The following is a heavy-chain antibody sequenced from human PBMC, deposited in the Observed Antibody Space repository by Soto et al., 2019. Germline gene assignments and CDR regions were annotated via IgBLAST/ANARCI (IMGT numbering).Heavy chain of an antibody. CDR3: AKAGFSSGWSPSYFDY. CDR1: GFTFSSYA. D-gene: IGHD6-19*01. V-gene: IGHV3-23*01. Sequence: EVQLLESGGGLVQPGRSLRLSCAASGFTFSSYAMNWVRQAPGKGLEWVSAMSGTGGSTYYADSVQGRFTISRDNSKNPLYLQMNSLRVEDTAVFYCAKAGFSSGWSPSYFDYWGQGTRVTVSS. J-gene: IGHJ4*02. CDR2: MSGTGGST.